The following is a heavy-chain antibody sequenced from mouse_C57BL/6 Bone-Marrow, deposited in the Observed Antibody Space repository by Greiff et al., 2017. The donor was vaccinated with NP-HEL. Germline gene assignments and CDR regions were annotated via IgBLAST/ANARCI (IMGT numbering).Heavy chain of an antibody. Sequence: QVQLQQPGAELVRPGTSVKLSCKASGYTFTSYWMHWVKQRPGQGLEWIGVIDPSDSYTNYNQKFKGKATLTVDTSSSTAYMQLSSLTSEDSAVYYCARAPSYYGSSFDYWGQGTTLTVSS. D-gene: IGHD1-1*01. CDR1: GYTFTSYW. V-gene: IGHV1-59*01. J-gene: IGHJ2*01. CDR3: ARAPSYYGSSFDY. CDR2: IDPSDSYT.